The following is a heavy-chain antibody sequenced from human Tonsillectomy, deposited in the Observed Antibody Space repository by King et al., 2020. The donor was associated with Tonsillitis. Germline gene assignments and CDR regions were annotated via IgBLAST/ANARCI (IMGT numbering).Heavy chain of an antibody. Sequence: VQLVESGGGVVQPGRSLRLSCAASGFTFSTYAMHWVRQAPGKGLEWVAIISYDGSNKYYADSVKGRFTISRDNSKKTLHLQMNSLRAEDTALYYCRRGWTPYCGSDCPWGDWGQGTLVTVSS. CDR1: GFTFSTYA. CDR2: ISYDGSNK. J-gene: IGHJ4*02. V-gene: IGHV3-30*04. CDR3: RRGWTPYCGSDCPWGD. D-gene: IGHD2-21*02.